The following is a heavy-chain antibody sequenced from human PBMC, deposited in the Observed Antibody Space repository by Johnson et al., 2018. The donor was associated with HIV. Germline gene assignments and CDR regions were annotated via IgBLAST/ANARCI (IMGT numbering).Heavy chain of an antibody. CDR3: ARGGAFDI. V-gene: IGHV3-30*04. Sequence: QVQLVESGGGVVQPERSLRLSCSASGFTFSSYAMHWVRQAPGKGLEWVACISYDGSNKYYADSVKGRFTISRDNSKNTLHLQMNSLRTEDTAVYSCARGGAFDIWGQGTMVTVSS. J-gene: IGHJ3*02. D-gene: IGHD3-10*01. CDR1: GFTFSSYA. CDR2: ISYDGSNK.